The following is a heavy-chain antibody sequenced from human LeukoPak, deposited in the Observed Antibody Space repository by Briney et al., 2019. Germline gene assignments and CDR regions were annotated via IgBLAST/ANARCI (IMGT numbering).Heavy chain of an antibody. CDR1: GFTFSSYS. Sequence: KPGGSLRLSCAAPGFTFSSYSMNWVRQAPGKGLEWVSSISSSSSYIYYADSVKGRFTISRDNAKNSLYLQMNSLRAEDTAVYYCARLYYDSSGYYYGAFDIWGQGTMVTVSS. V-gene: IGHV3-21*01. J-gene: IGHJ3*02. CDR2: ISSSSSYI. D-gene: IGHD3-22*01. CDR3: ARLYYDSSGYYYGAFDI.